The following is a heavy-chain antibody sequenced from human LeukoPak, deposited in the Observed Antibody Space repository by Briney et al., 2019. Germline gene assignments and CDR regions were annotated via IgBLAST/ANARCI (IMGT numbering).Heavy chain of an antibody. V-gene: IGHV1-2*02. CDR1: GYTFTGYY. D-gene: IGHD3-9*01. Sequence: ASVKVSCKASGYTFTGYYLHWVRQAPGQGLEWLGWINPNSGGTHYAQKFQGRVTVTRDTSISTAYMELNSLRSEDTALYYCARPMTGTGLTYYYYGMDIWGQGTTVTVPS. J-gene: IGHJ6*02. CDR3: ARPMTGTGLTYYYYGMDI. CDR2: INPNSGGT.